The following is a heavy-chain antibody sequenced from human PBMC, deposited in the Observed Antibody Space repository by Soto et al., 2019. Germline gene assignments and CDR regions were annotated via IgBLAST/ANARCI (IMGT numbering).Heavy chain of an antibody. J-gene: IGHJ3*01. CDR2: IHSDGSST. V-gene: IGHV3-74*01. Sequence: EVQLLESGGGLVQPGESLRLSCAASGFTFSYYWMHWVRQAPGTGLVWVSRIHSDGSSTTYADSVKGRFTISRDNARNTLYLQMNSLRAEDTAVYYCARGDRGAFDLWGQGTVLTVSS. D-gene: IGHD1-26*01. CDR1: GFTFSYYW. CDR3: ARGDRGAFDL.